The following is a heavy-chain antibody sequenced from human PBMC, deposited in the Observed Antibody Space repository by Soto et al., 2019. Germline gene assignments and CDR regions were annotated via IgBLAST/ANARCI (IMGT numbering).Heavy chain of an antibody. D-gene: IGHD2-15*01. CDR2: IYYSGST. V-gene: IGHV4-61*05. CDR3: ARRYGGTFDY. CDR1: GGSISSSSYY. J-gene: IGHJ4*02. Sequence: SETLSLTCTVSGGSISSSSYYWSWIRQPPGKGLEWIGYIYYSGSTNYNPSLKSRVTISVDTSKNQFSLKLSSVTAADTAVYYCARRYGGTFDYWGQGTLVTVPQ.